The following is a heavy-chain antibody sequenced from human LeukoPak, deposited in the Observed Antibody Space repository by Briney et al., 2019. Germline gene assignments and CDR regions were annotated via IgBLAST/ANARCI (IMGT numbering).Heavy chain of an antibody. V-gene: IGHV3-48*03. CDR2: ISSSGSTI. J-gene: IGHJ5*02. D-gene: IGHD2-2*01. CDR3: ARQYPDRYCSSTSCYSFDP. CDR1: GFTFSSYE. Sequence: PGGSLRLSCAASGFTFSSYEMNWVRQAPGKGLEWVSYISSSGSTIYYADSVKGRFTISRDNAKNSLYLQMNSLRAEDTAVYYCARQYPDRYCSSTSCYSFDPWGQGTLVTVSS.